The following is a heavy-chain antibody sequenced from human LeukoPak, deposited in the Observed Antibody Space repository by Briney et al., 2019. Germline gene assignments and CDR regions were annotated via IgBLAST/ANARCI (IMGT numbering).Heavy chain of an antibody. J-gene: IGHJ3*02. CDR2: INPNSGGT. CDR1: GYTFTGYY. Sequence: GASVKVSCKASGYTFTGYYMHWVRQAPGQGLEWMGWINPNSGGTNYAQKFQGRVTMTRDTSISTAYMELSRLRSDDTAVYYCARVPPRNFGGVNPDAFDIWGQGTMVTVSS. V-gene: IGHV1-2*02. CDR3: ARVPPRNFGGVNPDAFDI. D-gene: IGHD3-16*01.